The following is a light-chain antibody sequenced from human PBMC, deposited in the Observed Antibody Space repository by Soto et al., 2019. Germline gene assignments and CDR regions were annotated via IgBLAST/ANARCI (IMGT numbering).Light chain of an antibody. J-gene: IGKJ1*01. V-gene: IGKV3-20*01. CDR2: GAS. CDR3: QQYGSSPPT. CDR1: QSVSSSY. Sequence: PGERATLSCRASQSVSSSYLAWYQQKPGQAPRLLIYGASSRATGIPDRFSGSGSGTDFTLTISRLEPEDFAVYYCQQYGSSPPTFGQGTKVEIK.